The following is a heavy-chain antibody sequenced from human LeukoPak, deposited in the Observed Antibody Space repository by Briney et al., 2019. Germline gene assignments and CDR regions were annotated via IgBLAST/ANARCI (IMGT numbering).Heavy chain of an antibody. V-gene: IGHV1-18*01. J-gene: IGHJ5*02. Sequence: GASVKVSCKASGYTFTSYGISWVRPAPGQGVEWVGWISAYNGNTNYAQKLQGRVTMTTDTSTSTAYMELRSLRSDDTAVYYCARVLTMVRGAFNWFDPWGQGTLVTVSS. CDR2: ISAYNGNT. CDR3: ARVLTMVRGAFNWFDP. CDR1: GYTFTSYG. D-gene: IGHD3-10*01.